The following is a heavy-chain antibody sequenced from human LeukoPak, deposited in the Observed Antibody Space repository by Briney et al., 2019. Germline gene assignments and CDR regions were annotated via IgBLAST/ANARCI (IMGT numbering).Heavy chain of an antibody. V-gene: IGHV3-30*03. D-gene: IGHD3-16*02. CDR2: ISYDGNYR. CDR1: GFIFTTYA. Sequence: GGSLRLSCTASGFIFTTYAMHWVRQAPGKGLEWVAIISYDGNYRNYADSVKGRFTISGDNSKNTLYLQMNSLGAEDTAVYYCTRPAPPGGIVYGFHIWGQGTMVTVSS. CDR3: TRPAPPGGIVYGFHI. J-gene: IGHJ3*02.